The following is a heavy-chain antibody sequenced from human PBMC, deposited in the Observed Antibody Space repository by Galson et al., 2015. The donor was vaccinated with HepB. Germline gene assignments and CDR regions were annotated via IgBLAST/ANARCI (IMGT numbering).Heavy chain of an antibody. CDR2: IHYSGTT. D-gene: IGHD2-15*01. J-gene: IGHJ3*02. Sequence: SETLSLTCTVSGGSISSYYWNWIRQPPGKGLEWMGYIHYSGTTSYNPSLKSRVTISADTSKNKFSLKLSSVTAAATAVYYCARPSLKYCSGDSCYPDAFDIWGQGTMVTVSS. CDR3: ARPSLKYCSGDSCYPDAFDI. CDR1: GGSISSYY. V-gene: IGHV4-59*08.